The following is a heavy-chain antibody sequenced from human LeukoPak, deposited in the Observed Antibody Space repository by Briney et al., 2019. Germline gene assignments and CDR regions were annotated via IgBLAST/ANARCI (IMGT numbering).Heavy chain of an antibody. D-gene: IGHD3-3*01. CDR1: GFTVSRSY. V-gene: IGHV3-66*01. J-gene: IGHJ5*02. CDR2: IYSSGSA. Sequence: GGSLRLSCAASGFTVSRSYMNWVRQAPGRGLEWVSVIYSSGSAFYADSVKDRFITSRDNSKNTLFLQMNRLTGEDTAVYYCSRDTHDDLWSGFSETWGQGTMVTVSS. CDR3: SRDTHDDLWSGFSET.